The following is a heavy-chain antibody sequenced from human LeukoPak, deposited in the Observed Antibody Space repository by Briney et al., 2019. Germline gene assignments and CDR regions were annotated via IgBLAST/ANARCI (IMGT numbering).Heavy chain of an antibody. D-gene: IGHD5-24*01. CDR2: MSSSGSAI. CDR1: GFTFSSYS. J-gene: IGHJ6*02. V-gene: IGHV3-48*03. Sequence: PGGSLRLSCTASGFTFSSYSLNWVRQAPGKGLEWLSYMSSSGSAIYYADSVEGRFTISRDNAKNSLYLQMNSLRAEDTAVYYCTRDGATGGVRYYYGMDVWGQGTTVTVTS. CDR3: TRDGATGGVRYYYGMDV.